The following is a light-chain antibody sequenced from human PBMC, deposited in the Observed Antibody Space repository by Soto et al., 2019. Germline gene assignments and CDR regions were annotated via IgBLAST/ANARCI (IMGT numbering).Light chain of an antibody. J-gene: IGKJ1*01. V-gene: IGKV3-11*01. CDR1: QSVSSF. Sequence: EIVLTQSPATLSLSPGERATLSCRASQSVSSFLAWYQQKPGQAPRLLIYDASNRATGTPARFSGSGSGTDFTLTISSLQSEDFAVYYCQHYSNWQTWTFGQGTKVDI. CDR3: QHYSNWQTWT. CDR2: DAS.